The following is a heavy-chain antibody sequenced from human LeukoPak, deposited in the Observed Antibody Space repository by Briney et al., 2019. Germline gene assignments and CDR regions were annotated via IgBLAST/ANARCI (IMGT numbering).Heavy chain of an antibody. CDR1: GGSISSSSYY. V-gene: IGHV4-39*01. J-gene: IGHJ6*02. CDR2: IYYSGST. Sequence: SETLSLTCTVSGGSISSSSYYWGWIRQPPGKGLEWIGSIYYSGSTYYSPSLKSRVTISVDTSKNQFSLKLSSVTAADTAVYYCARRSIAVARNYYGMDVWGQGTTVTVSS. CDR3: ARRSIAVARNYYGMDV. D-gene: IGHD6-19*01.